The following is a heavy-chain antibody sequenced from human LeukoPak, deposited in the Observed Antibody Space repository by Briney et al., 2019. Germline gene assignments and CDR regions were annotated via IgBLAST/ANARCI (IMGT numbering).Heavy chain of an antibody. CDR2: INHSGST. D-gene: IGHD6-19*01. Sequence: PSETLSLTCAVYGGSFSGYYWSWIRQPPGKGLEWVGEINHSGSTNYNPSLKSRLTIQVDTSKHQFSLKLSSVTAADTAVYYCATGGSSGWFNFDYWGQGTLVTVSS. V-gene: IGHV4-34*01. J-gene: IGHJ4*02. CDR1: GGSFSGYY. CDR3: ATGGSSGWFNFDY.